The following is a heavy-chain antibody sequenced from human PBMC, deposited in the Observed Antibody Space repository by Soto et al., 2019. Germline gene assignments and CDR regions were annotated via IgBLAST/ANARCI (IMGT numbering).Heavy chain of an antibody. V-gene: IGHV1-18*01. Sequence: ASVKVSCKXSGYTFTSYGISWVRQAPGQGLEWMGWISTYNGHTNYAKKVQGRVTVTTDTSTSTVYMELRSLRSDDTAVYFCARDNYYDSTGPLDYWGQGTLVTVSS. CDR1: GYTFTSYG. CDR3: ARDNYYDSTGPLDY. D-gene: IGHD3-22*01. J-gene: IGHJ4*02. CDR2: ISTYNGHT.